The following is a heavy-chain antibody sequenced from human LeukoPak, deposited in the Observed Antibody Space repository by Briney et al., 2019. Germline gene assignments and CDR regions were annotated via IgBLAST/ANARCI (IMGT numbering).Heavy chain of an antibody. J-gene: IGHJ6*02. Sequence: GASVKVSCKASGYTFTSYAMHWVRQAPGQGLEWMGWISAYNGNTNYAQKLQGRVTMTTDTSTSTAYMELRSLRSDDTAVYYCARERSGSYFTDYYYYGMDVWGQGTTVTVSS. D-gene: IGHD1-26*01. CDR1: GYTFTSYA. V-gene: IGHV1-18*01. CDR2: ISAYNGNT. CDR3: ARERSGSYFTDYYYYGMDV.